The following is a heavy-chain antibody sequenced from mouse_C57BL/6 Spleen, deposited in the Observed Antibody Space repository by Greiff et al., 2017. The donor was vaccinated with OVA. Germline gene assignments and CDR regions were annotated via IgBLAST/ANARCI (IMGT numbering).Heavy chain of an antibody. V-gene: IGHV1-59*01. Sequence: QVQLQQPGAELVRPGTSVKLSCKASGYTFTSYWMHWVKQRPGQGLEWIGVIDPSDSYTNYNQKFKGKATLTVDTSSSTAYMQLSSLTSEDSAVYYCAREEPRFGYWGQGTLVTVSA. CDR1: GYTFTSYW. J-gene: IGHJ3*01. CDR2: IDPSDSYT. D-gene: IGHD5-1*01. CDR3: AREEPRFGY.